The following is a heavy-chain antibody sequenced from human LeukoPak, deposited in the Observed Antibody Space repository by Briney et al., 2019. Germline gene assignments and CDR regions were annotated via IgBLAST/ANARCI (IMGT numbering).Heavy chain of an antibody. J-gene: IGHJ5*02. D-gene: IGHD2-8*02. V-gene: IGHV3-66*02. CDR2: TYTDTSA. CDR1: GFLVSNNH. Sequence: PGGSLRLSCAASGFLVSNNHMSWVRQAPGKGLEWVSLTYTDTSAYYADSVKGRFTISRDNSKNTLNLQMNSLRVEDTAVYYCARESWGPGGPWGQGTLVTVSS. CDR3: ARESWGPGGP.